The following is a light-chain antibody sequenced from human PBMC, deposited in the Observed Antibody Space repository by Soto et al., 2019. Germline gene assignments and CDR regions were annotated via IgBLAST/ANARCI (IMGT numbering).Light chain of an antibody. CDR2: DAS. J-gene: IGKJ4*01. Sequence: EILLTQSPGTLSLSPGERATLSCRASQSVSIFLAWYQQKPGQAPRLLIYDASNRATGIPARFSGSGSGTDFTLTISSLEPEDFAVYYCQQRSNWPPLTFGGGTRVEIK. CDR1: QSVSIF. CDR3: QQRSNWPPLT. V-gene: IGKV3-11*01.